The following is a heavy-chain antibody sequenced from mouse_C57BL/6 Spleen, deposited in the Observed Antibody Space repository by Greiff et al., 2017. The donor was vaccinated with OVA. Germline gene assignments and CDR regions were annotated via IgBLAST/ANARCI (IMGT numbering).Heavy chain of an antibody. Sequence: VQLQQSGAELVRPGASVTLSCKASGYTFTDYEMHWVKQTPVHGLEWIGAIDPETGGTAYNQKFKGKAILTADKSSSTAYMELRSLTSEDSAVYYCTRSEVYYYGRSYAMDYWGQGTSVTVSS. J-gene: IGHJ4*01. CDR2: IDPETGGT. CDR3: TRSEVYYYGRSYAMDY. V-gene: IGHV1-15*01. D-gene: IGHD1-1*01. CDR1: GYTFTDYE.